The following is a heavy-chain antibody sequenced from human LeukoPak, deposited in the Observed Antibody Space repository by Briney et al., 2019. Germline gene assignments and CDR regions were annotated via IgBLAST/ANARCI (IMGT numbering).Heavy chain of an antibody. V-gene: IGHV3-48*03. J-gene: IGHJ4*02. Sequence: PGGSLRLSCAASGFTFSNYEMNWVRQAPGKGLEWVSYISSSVSTIFYADSVKGRFTISRDNAKNSLYLQMNSLRVEDTAVYYCAREAYSSGWSIWDCWGQGTLVTVSS. CDR1: GFTFSNYE. D-gene: IGHD6-19*01. CDR2: ISSSVSTI. CDR3: AREAYSSGWSIWDC.